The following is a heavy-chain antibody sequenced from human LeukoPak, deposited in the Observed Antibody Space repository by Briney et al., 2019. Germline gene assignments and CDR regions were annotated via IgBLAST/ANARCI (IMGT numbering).Heavy chain of an antibody. CDR3: ARGLKSLLFDY. V-gene: IGHV3-33*01. J-gene: IGHJ4*02. CDR2: IWYDGSNK. D-gene: IGHD3-3*01. CDR1: GFTFSSYG. Sequence: GGSLRLSCAASGFTFSSYGMHWVRQAPGKGLEWVAVIWYDGSNKYYADSVKGRFTIPRDNSKNTLYLQMNSLRAEDTAVYYCARGLKSLLFDYWGQGTLVTVSS.